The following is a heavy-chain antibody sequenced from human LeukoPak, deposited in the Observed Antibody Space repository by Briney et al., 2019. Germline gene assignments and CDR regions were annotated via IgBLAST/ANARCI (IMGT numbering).Heavy chain of an antibody. CDR3: ARWGGVQFDP. CDR2: INTNTGET. CDR1: VYTFIDYY. Sequence: ASVKVSCKASVYTFIDYYMNWVRQAPGQGLEWMGWINTNTGETNYAQKFQGRVTMTRDTSISTVYMELTSLTSDDTAVYYCARWGGVQFDPWGQGTLVTVSS. D-gene: IGHD2-8*01. J-gene: IGHJ5*02. V-gene: IGHV1-2*02.